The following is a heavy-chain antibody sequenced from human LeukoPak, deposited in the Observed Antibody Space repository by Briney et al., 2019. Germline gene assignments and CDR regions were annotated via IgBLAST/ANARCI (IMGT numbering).Heavy chain of an antibody. J-gene: IGHJ6*02. D-gene: IGHD5-18*01. CDR1: GFTFSSYA. CDR2: ISYDGSNK. V-gene: IGHV3-30-3*01. CDR3: ARASTAQYSPWVNYYYGMDA. Sequence: GGSPRLSCAASGFTFSSYAMHWVRQAPGKGLEWVAVISYDGSNKYYADSVKGRFTISRDNSKNTLYLQMNSLRAEDTAVYYCARASTAQYSPWVNYYYGMDAWGQGTTVTVSS.